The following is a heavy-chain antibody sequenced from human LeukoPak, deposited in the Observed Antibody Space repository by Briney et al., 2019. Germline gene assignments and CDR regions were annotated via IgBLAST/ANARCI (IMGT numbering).Heavy chain of an antibody. Sequence: ASVKVSCKASGGTFSRYAINWVRQAPGQGLEWMGGIISIFGTANYAQRFQGRVTITTDESTSTAYMELSSLRSEDTAVYYCATKKGYHLDYWGQGTLVTVSS. J-gene: IGHJ4*02. CDR1: GGTFSRYA. CDR2: IISIFGTA. D-gene: IGHD5-12*01. V-gene: IGHV1-69*05. CDR3: ATKKGYHLDY.